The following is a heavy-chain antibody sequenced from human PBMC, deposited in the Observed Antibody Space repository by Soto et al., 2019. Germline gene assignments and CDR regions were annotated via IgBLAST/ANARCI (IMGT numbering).Heavy chain of an antibody. CDR1: GYSFTSYW. J-gene: IGHJ6*02. CDR2: IDPSDSYT. V-gene: IGHV5-10-1*01. Sequence: GESLKISCXGSGYSFTSYWISWVRQMPGKGLEWMGRIDPSDSYTNYSPSFQGHVTISADKSISTAYLQWSSLKASDTAMYYCASTLTYGDYDYYYGMDVWGQGTTVTVSS. D-gene: IGHD4-17*01. CDR3: ASTLTYGDYDYYYGMDV.